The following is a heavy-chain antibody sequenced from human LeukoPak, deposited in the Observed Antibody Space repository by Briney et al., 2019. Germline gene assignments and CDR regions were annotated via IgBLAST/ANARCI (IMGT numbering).Heavy chain of an antibody. CDR2: ISGSGGST. V-gene: IGHV3-23*01. CDR3: AKDPTPYSSSWGGAFDI. CDR1: GFTFSDYY. Sequence: GGSLRLSCAASGFTFSDYYMSWIRQAPGKGLEWVSAISGSGGSTYYADSVKGRFTISRDNSKNTLYLQMNNLRAEDTAVYYCAKDPTPYSSSWGGAFDIWGQGTMVTVSS. J-gene: IGHJ3*02. D-gene: IGHD6-13*01.